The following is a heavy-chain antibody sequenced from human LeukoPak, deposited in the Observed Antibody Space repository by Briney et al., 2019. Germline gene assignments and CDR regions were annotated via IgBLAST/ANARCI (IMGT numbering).Heavy chain of an antibody. CDR2: IYSGGST. CDR1: GFTVSSNY. J-gene: IGHJ4*02. CDR3: ASQTTVKYYFDY. Sequence: GGSLRLSCAASGFTVSSNYMSWVRQAPGKGLEWVSVIYSGGSTYYADSVKGRFTISRDNSENTLYLQLNSLRGEDTAVYYCASQTTVKYYFDYWGQGTLVTVSS. V-gene: IGHV3-53*01. D-gene: IGHD4-17*01.